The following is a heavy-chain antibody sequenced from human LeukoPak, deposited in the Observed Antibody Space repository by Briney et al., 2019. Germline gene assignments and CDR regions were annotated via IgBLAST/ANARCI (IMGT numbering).Heavy chain of an antibody. V-gene: IGHV3-64*04. CDR2: ISSNGGST. Sequence: PEGSLRLSCSASGFTFSDYAIHWVRQAPGKGLEYVSAISSNGGSTYYADSVKGRFTISRDNAKNSLYLQMNSLRAEDTAVYYCARVGYYYDSSGYYPHQNFDYWGQGTLVTVSS. CDR3: ARVGYYYDSSGYYPHQNFDY. CDR1: GFTFSDYA. D-gene: IGHD3-22*01. J-gene: IGHJ4*02.